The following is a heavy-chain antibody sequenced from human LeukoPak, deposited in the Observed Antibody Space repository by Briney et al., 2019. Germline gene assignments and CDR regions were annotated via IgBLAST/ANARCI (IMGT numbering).Heavy chain of an antibody. J-gene: IGHJ4*02. CDR2: ISWNGGST. V-gene: IGHV3-43*01. Sequence: GGSLRLSCAASGFIFDDYTMHWVRQAPGKGLEWVSLISWNGGSTYYADSVKGRFSISRDNAKNSLYLQMNSLGAEDTALYYCARVKTGPATVYAGVFDYWGQGTLVTVSS. D-gene: IGHD4-17*01. CDR3: ARVKTGPATVYAGVFDY. CDR1: GFIFDDYT.